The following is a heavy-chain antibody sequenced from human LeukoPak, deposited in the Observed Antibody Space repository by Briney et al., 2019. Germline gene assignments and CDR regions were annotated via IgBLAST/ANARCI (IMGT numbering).Heavy chain of an antibody. V-gene: IGHV1-18*01. CDR2: ISSYTGYT. CDR1: GYTFTNYG. D-gene: IGHD3-10*01. Sequence: GASVKVSCKASGYTFTNYGISRVRQAPGQGLEWMGWISSYTGYTNYAQNLQGRVTMTTDTSTITAYMELRSLRSDDTAVYYCARATYGYYGSGTQLEGVDYWGQGTLVTVSS. CDR3: ARATYGYYGSGTQLEGVDY. J-gene: IGHJ4*02.